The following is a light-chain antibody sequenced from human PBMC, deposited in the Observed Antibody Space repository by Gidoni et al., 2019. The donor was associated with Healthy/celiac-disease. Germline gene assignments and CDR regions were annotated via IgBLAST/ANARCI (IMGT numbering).Light chain of an antibody. CDR3: CSYAGGYTYV. V-gene: IGLV2-11*01. CDR1: RSDVGGYNY. CDR2: EVN. J-gene: IGLJ1*01. Sequence: QSALTQPRSVSGFPGQSVTISCSGTRSDVGGYNYVSWYQQYTGKAPKLMIFEVNRRPSGVPDRFSGSKSGTTASLTISGLQVEDEADYYCCSYAGGYTYVFGSAT.